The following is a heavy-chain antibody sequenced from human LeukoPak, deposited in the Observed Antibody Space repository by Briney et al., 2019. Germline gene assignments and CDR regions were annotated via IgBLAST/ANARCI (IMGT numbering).Heavy chain of an antibody. CDR3: ARRFAPSRNDAFDI. Sequence: PSETLSLTCTVSGGAIRSSSYYWGWIRQPPEKGLEWIGSIYYSGSTYYNPSLKSRVTISVDTSKNQFSLKLSSVTASDTAVYYCARRFAPSRNDAFDIWGQGTMVTVSS. CDR2: IYYSGST. D-gene: IGHD3-10*01. V-gene: IGHV4-39*01. CDR1: GGAIRSSSYY. J-gene: IGHJ3*02.